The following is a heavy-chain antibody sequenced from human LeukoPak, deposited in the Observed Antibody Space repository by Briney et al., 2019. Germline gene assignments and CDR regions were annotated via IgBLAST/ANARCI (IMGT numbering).Heavy chain of an antibody. CDR1: GFTFSSYW. Sequence: GGSLRLSCAVSGFTFSSYWMSWLRQAPGKGPEWVANIKQDGSEKDYVDSVKGRFTISRDNARNSLYLQMNSLRAEDTALYYCARAGLGACDIWGQGTMVTVSS. J-gene: IGHJ3*02. CDR3: ARAGLGACDI. V-gene: IGHV3-7*02. CDR2: IKQDGSEK. D-gene: IGHD3-16*01.